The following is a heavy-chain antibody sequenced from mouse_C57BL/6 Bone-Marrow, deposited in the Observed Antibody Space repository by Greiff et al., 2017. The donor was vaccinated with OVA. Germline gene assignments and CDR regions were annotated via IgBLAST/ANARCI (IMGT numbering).Heavy chain of an antibody. V-gene: IGHV1-62-2*01. Sequence: QVHVKQSGAELVKPGASVKLSCKASGYTFTEYTIHWVKQRSGQGLEWIGWFYPGSGSIKYNEKFKDKATLTADKSSSTVYMELSRLTSEDSAVYFCARHEGEYGYGNFYYFDYWGQGTTLTVSS. CDR2: FYPGSGSI. CDR1: GYTFTEYT. J-gene: IGHJ2*01. CDR3: ARHEGEYGYGNFYYFDY. D-gene: IGHD2-1*01.